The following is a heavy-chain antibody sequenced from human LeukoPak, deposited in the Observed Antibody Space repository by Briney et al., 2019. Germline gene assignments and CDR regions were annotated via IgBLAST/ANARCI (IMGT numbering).Heavy chain of an antibody. CDR2: INSDGSRT. CDR1: GFTFSSYW. V-gene: IGHV3-74*01. CDR3: ARVGQQLVYLTGWDMDV. Sequence: GGSLRLSCVASGFTFSSYWMHWVRQAPGKGLVWVSRINSDGSRTIYADSVKGRFTISRDNAKNTLYLQMNSLRAEDTAVYYCARVGQQLVYLTGWDMDVWGKGTTVTVSS. J-gene: IGHJ6*03. D-gene: IGHD6-13*01.